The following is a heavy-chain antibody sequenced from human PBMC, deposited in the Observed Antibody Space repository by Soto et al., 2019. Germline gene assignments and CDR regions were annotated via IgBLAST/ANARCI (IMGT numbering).Heavy chain of an antibody. CDR3: ARLLTEGVTYREDAFDI. CDR2: ISTYNGKT. J-gene: IGHJ3*02. CDR1: GYTFTSHG. Sequence: QVQLVQSGGEVKKPGASVKVSCKASGYTFTSHGFSWVRQAPGQGLAWLGPISTYNGKTDYAEKFPGRVTMTADDRTNTGYMELRSLRSDETAVYYCARLLTEGVTYREDAFDIWGQGTKVTVSS. V-gene: IGHV1-18*01. D-gene: IGHD3-16*02.